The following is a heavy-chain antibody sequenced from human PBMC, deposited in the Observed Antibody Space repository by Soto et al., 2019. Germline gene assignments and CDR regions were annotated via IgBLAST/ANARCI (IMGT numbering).Heavy chain of an antibody. J-gene: IGHJ6*02. CDR3: AKDRTYYYDSSGYWPFYYYYGMDV. D-gene: IGHD3-22*01. V-gene: IGHV3-23*01. Sequence: GGSLRLSFAASGFTFSSYAMSWVRQAPGKGLEWVSAISGSGGSTYYADSVKGRFTISRDNSKNTLYLKMNSLRAEDTAVYYCAKDRTYYYDSSGYWPFYYYYGMDVWGQGTTVTVSS. CDR2: ISGSGGST. CDR1: GFTFSSYA.